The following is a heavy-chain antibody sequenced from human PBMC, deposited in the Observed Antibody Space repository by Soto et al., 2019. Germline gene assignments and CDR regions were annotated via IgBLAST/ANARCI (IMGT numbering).Heavy chain of an antibody. Sequence: KFQGRVTITRDTSASTAYMELSSLRSEDTAVYYCARSDGPLGDYWGQGTLVTVSS. CDR3: ARSDGPLGDY. V-gene: IGHV1-3*01. J-gene: IGHJ4*02. D-gene: IGHD4-17*01.